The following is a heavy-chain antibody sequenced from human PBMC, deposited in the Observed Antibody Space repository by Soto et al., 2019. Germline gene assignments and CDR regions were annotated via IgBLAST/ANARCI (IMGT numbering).Heavy chain of an antibody. V-gene: IGHV3-53*01. CDR3: ARAGDGYNSRYYFDY. CDR2: IYSGGST. J-gene: IGHJ4*02. CDR1: GFTVSSNY. D-gene: IGHD2-21*01. Sequence: VGSLRLSCAASGFTVSSNYMSWVRQAPGKGLEWVSVIYSGGSTYYADSVKGRFTISRDNSKNTLYLQMNSLRAEDTAVYYCARAGDGYNSRYYFDYWGQGTLVTVSS.